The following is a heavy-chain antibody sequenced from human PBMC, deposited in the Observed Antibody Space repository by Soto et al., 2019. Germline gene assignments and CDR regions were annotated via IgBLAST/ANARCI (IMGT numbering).Heavy chain of an antibody. J-gene: IGHJ6*02. CDR2: FYYSGNT. CDR1: GDSISDYY. Sequence: SETLSLTCAVSGDSISDYYWSWIRQPAGKGLEWIGRFYYSGNTKSNPSLKSRVTMSADTSKNQFSLSLRSVTAADSAIYYCARMYNSGFYRPEGDYFFYGMDVWGQGTTVTVSS. V-gene: IGHV4-4*07. CDR3: ARMYNSGFYRPEGDYFFYGMDV. D-gene: IGHD6-19*01.